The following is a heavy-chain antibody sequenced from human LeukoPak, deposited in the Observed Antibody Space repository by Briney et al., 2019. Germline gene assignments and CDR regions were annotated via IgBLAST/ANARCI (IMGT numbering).Heavy chain of an antibody. CDR2: FSGRSDSI. CDR1: GLSFITYG. J-gene: IGHJ4*02. D-gene: IGHD3-22*01. Sequence: GGSLRLSCAASGLSFITYGMNWLRQAPGKGLEWVSYFSGRSDSIYYAESVKGRFTISRDNAKNSLYLQMKSLRDKDTAVYYCARDFRYRDSSGYYSFDYWGQGTLVTVSS. CDR3: ARDFRYRDSSGYYSFDY. V-gene: IGHV3-48*02.